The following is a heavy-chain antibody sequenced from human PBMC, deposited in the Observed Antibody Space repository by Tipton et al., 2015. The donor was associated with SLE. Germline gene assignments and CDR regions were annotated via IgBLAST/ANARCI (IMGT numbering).Heavy chain of an antibody. V-gene: IGHV3-33*06. D-gene: IGHD6-19*01. CDR2: IWYDGSNK. CDR3: AKDESSGWYDY. CDR1: GFTFSSYG. Sequence: SLRLSCAASGFTFSSYGRHWFRQAPGKGLEWVAVIWYDGSNKYYEDSVKGRFTISRDNSKNTLYLQMNSLRAEDTAVYYCAKDESSGWYDYWGQGTLVTVSS. J-gene: IGHJ4*02.